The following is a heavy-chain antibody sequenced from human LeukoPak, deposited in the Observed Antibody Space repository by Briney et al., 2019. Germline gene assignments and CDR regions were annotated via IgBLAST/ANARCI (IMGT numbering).Heavy chain of an antibody. D-gene: IGHD3-10*01. V-gene: IGHV3-21*01. CDR3: ARSSSGSYSFPY. CDR1: GFTFSSYS. J-gene: IGHJ4*02. Sequence: GGSLRLSCAASGFTFSSYSMNWVRQAPGEWLEWVSSISSSSSYIYYADSVKGRFTISRDNAKNSLYLQMNSLRAEDTAVYYCARSSSGSYSFPYWGQGTLVTVSS. CDR2: ISSSSSYI.